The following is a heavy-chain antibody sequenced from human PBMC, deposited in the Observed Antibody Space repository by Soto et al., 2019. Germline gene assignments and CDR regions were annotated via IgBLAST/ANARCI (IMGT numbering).Heavy chain of an antibody. J-gene: IGHJ5*02. CDR3: ATNPTRGWFDP. CDR2: IYYSGST. Sequence: QLQLQESGPGLVKPSETLSLTCTVSGGSISSSSYYWGWIRQPPGKGLEWIGGIYYSGSTYYNPSLKSRVTISVDTSKNQFSLKLSSVTAADTAVYYCATNPTRGWFDPWGQGTLVTVSS. CDR1: GGSISSSSYY. V-gene: IGHV4-39*01.